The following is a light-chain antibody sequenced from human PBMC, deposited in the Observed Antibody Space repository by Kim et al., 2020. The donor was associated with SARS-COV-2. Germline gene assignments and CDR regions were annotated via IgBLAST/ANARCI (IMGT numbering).Light chain of an antibody. CDR1: SLRSYY. V-gene: IGLV3-19*01. CDR3: NSRDSSGNHVV. CDR2: GKN. J-gene: IGLJ2*01. Sequence: ALGLPVRSTCKGDSLRSYYASWYQQKPGQAPVLVIYGKNNRPSGIPDRFSGSSSGNTASLTITGAQAEDEADYYCNSRDSSGNHVVFGGGTQLTVL.